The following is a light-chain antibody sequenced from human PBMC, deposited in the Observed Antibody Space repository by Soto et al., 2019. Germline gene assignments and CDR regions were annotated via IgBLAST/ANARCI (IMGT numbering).Light chain of an antibody. CDR2: GVT. V-gene: IGLV2-14*03. CDR3: SSFTSDRIYV. Sequence: QSALTQPTSVSGSPGQSITISCTGNHNDIGTYDYVSWYQQHPGRAPRLLIYGVTTRPSGISDRFSASKSGLTACLTISGLQPEDEADYYCSSFTSDRIYVFGPGTKVTVL. J-gene: IGLJ1*01. CDR1: HNDIGTYDY.